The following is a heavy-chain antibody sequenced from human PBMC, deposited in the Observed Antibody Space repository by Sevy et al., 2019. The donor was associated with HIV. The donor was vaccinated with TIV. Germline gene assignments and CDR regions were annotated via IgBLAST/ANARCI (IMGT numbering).Heavy chain of an antibody. CDR3: AGDRYDILTGYRPPYYYGMDV. Sequence: GGSLRLSCAASGFTFSDYYMSWIRQAPGKGLEWVSYISSSGSTIYYADSVKGRFTISRANAKNSLYLQMNSLRAEDTAVYYCAGDRYDILTGYRPPYYYGMDVWGQGTTVTVSS. CDR1: GFTFSDYY. J-gene: IGHJ6*02. V-gene: IGHV3-11*01. CDR2: ISSSGSTI. D-gene: IGHD3-9*01.